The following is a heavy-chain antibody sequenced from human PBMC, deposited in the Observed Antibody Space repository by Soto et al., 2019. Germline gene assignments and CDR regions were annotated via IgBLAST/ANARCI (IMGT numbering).Heavy chain of an antibody. CDR1: GFSLSNARMG. D-gene: IGHD6-6*01. J-gene: IGHJ5*02. Sequence: ESGPTLVNPTETLTLTCTVSGFSLSNARMGVSWIRQPPGKALEWLAHIFSNDEKSYSTSLKSRLTISKDTSKSQVVLTMTNMDPVDTATYYCARIDGHSSSRWFDPWGQGTLVTVSS. CDR2: IFSNDEK. V-gene: IGHV2-26*01. CDR3: ARIDGHSSSRWFDP.